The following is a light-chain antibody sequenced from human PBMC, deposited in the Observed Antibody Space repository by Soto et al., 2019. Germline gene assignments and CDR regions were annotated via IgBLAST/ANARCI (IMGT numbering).Light chain of an antibody. V-gene: IGKV3-20*01. CDR3: QHYGSSPT. CDR1: QSLTTRY. Sequence: EIVLTQSPGTLSLFPGERATLSCRASQSLTTRYLAWYQQQPGPAHRLLIYGASSRATGIPDRFSGSGSGTYFPLTISRLDPDDFAMYYCQHYGSSPTFGQGTRLEIK. CDR2: GAS. J-gene: IGKJ5*01.